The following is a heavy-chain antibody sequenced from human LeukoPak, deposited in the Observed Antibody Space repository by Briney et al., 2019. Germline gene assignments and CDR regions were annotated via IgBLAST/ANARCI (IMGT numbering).Heavy chain of an antibody. CDR1: GYTFTSYY. J-gene: IGHJ4*02. CDR3: ASGVYYDSIWIDY. D-gene: IGHD3-22*01. CDR2: INCNTGST. V-gene: IGHV1-46*01. Sequence: GASVKVSCKASGYTFTSYYIHWVRQAPGQGLEWMGIINCNTGSTSYAQKFQGRVTMTRDTSISTAYMELSRLRSDDTAVYYCASGVYYDSIWIDYWGQGTLVTVSS.